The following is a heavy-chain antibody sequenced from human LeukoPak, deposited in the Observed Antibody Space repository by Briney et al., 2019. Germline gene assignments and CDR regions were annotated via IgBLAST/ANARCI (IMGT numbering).Heavy chain of an antibody. D-gene: IGHD3-22*01. V-gene: IGHV1-69*13. Sequence: SVKVSCKASGGTFSSYAISWVRQAPGQGLEWMGGIIPILGTANYAQKFQGRVTITADESTSTAYMELSSLRSEDTAVYYCAREEDNSSGYYWFDPWGQGTLVTVSS. CDR2: IIPILGTA. J-gene: IGHJ5*02. CDR1: GGTFSSYA. CDR3: AREEDNSSGYYWFDP.